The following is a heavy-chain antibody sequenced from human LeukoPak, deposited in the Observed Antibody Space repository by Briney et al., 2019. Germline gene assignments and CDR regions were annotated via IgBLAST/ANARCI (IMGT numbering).Heavy chain of an antibody. CDR2: INPNSGGT. Sequence: ASVKVSCKASGYTFTGYYMHWVRQAPGQGLEWMGWINPNSGGTNYAQKFQGRVTMTRDTSFSTAYMELSRLRSDDTAVYYCARPLGSITIFGVVNDAFDIWGQGTMVTVSS. CDR1: GYTFTGYY. V-gene: IGHV1-2*02. J-gene: IGHJ3*02. CDR3: ARPLGSITIFGVVNDAFDI. D-gene: IGHD3-3*01.